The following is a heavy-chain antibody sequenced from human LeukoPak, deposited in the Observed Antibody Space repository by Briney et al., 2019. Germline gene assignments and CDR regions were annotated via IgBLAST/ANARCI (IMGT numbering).Heavy chain of an antibody. D-gene: IGHD6-19*01. CDR1: GYAFTGYY. J-gene: IGHJ3*01. CDR2: INPDTGDT. V-gene: IGHV1-2*02. Sequence: ASVKVSCKASGYAFTGYYMHWVRQAPGQGLEWMGWINPDTGDTNYAQKFQGRVTMTRDTSISTAYMELSRLRSDDTAVYYCAKAQWLELDAFDFWGQGTMVTVSS. CDR3: AKAQWLELDAFDF.